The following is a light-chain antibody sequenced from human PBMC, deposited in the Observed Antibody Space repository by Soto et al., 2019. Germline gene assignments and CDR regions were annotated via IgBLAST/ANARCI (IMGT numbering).Light chain of an antibody. Sequence: IVMTQSPDSLAVSLGESATINCKSSQSVLYSSNNKNYLAWYQQKPGQPPKLLIYWASTRESGVPDRFSGSGSGTDFTLTISSLQAEDVAVYYCQQYYATPTFXQGTKLDIK. CDR2: WAS. V-gene: IGKV4-1*01. CDR3: QQYYATPT. CDR1: QSVLYSSNNKNY. J-gene: IGKJ1*01.